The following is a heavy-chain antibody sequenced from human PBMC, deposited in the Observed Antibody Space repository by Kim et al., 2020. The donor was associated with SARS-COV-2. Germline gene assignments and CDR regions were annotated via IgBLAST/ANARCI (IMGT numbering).Heavy chain of an antibody. Sequence: SVMGRFTISRDNSRKTLYLQMNSLRAEDTAVYYCAKDKGWSGHNYYYGMDVWGQGTTVTVSS. D-gene: IGHD3-3*01. CDR3: AKDKGWSGHNYYYGMDV. V-gene: IGHV3-23*01. J-gene: IGHJ6*02.